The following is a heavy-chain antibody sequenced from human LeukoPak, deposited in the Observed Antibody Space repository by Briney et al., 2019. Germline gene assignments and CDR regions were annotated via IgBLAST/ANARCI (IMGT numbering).Heavy chain of an antibody. V-gene: IGHV3-7*01. CDR1: GFTFSSYW. CDR3: ARDRPYYYDSSGYYGY. CDR2: IKQDGSEK. Sequence: GGSLRLSCAASGFTFSSYWMSWVRQAPGKGLEWVANIKQDGSEKYYVDSVKGRFTISRDNAKNSLYLQMNSLRAEDTAVYYCARDRPYYYDSSGYYGYWGQGTLVTVSS. J-gene: IGHJ4*02. D-gene: IGHD3-22*01.